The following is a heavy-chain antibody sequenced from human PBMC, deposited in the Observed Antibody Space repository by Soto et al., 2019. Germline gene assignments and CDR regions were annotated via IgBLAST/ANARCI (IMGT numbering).Heavy chain of an antibody. CDR3: ARSPPAMLSPNI. J-gene: IGHJ4*02. D-gene: IGHD5-18*01. Sequence: SETLSLTCTVCGSSISTYSWSWIRQPPGKGLEWIGYIDYSGNTNYNPSLKSRVTLSVDTSKNQFSLKLTSVTAADTAVYYCARSPPAMLSPNIWGQGTLVTVSS. CDR1: GSSISTYS. V-gene: IGHV4-59*01. CDR2: IDYSGNT.